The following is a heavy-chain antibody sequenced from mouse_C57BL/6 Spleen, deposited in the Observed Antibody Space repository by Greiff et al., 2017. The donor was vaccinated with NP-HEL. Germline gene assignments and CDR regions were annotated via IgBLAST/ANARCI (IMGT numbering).Heavy chain of an antibody. D-gene: IGHD1-1*01. J-gene: IGHJ3*01. CDR1: GFNIKDDY. CDR3: TTGGSSPFAY. Sequence: VQLQLSGAELVRPGASVKLSCTASGFNIKDDYMHWVKQRPEQGLEWIGWIDPENGDTEYALKLQGKATITADTFSNTAYLQLRSLTSEDTAVYYYTTGGSSPFAYWGQGTLITVSA. V-gene: IGHV14-4*01. CDR2: IDPENGDT.